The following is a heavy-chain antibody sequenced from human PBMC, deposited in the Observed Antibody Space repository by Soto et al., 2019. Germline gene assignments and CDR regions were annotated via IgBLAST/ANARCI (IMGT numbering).Heavy chain of an antibody. CDR1: GFTFSSYE. J-gene: IGHJ6*02. Sequence: HPGGSLRLCWAASGFTFSSYEMNWVRQAPGQGLEWVSYISSSGSTIYYADSVKGRFTISRDNAKNSLYLQMNSLRAEDTAVYYYARELGPYYDFLRGSHALLAYGTHVWCQG. CDR3: ARELGPYYDFLRGSHALLAYGTHV. V-gene: IGHV3-48*03. D-gene: IGHD3-3*01. CDR2: ISSSGSTI.